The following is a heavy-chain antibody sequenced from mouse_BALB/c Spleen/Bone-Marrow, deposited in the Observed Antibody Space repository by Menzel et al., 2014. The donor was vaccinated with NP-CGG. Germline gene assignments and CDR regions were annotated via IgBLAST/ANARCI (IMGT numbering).Heavy chain of an antibody. Sequence: EVKLMESGPGLVKPSQTVSLTCTVTGISITTGNYRWSWIRQFPGNKLEWIGYIYYSGTITYNPSLTSRTTITRDTSXNQFFLEMNSLTAEDTATYYCARGAMITTGYFDYWGQGTTLTVSS. CDR3: ARGAMITTGYFDY. V-gene: IGHV3-5*02. J-gene: IGHJ2*01. CDR2: IYYSGTI. D-gene: IGHD2-4*01. CDR1: GISITTGNYR.